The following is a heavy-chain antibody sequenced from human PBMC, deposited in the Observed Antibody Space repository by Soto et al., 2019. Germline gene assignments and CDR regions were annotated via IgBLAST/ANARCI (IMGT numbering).Heavy chain of an antibody. Sequence: EVQLVESGGGLVKPGGSLRLSCSASGFIFCSDTRNWVRQAPGKGLEWVSSISASSTYIYYADSLKGRFTISRDNAHNSLYLQVNSLRAEDTAVYYCARGWLRDPWMYWGQGTLVTVSS. CDR2: ISASSTYI. CDR3: ARGWLRDPWMY. D-gene: IGHD5-12*01. J-gene: IGHJ4*02. V-gene: IGHV3-21*01. CDR1: GFIFCSDT.